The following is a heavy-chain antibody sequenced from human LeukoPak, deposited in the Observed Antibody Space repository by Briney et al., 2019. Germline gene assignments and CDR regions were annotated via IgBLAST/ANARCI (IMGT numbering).Heavy chain of an antibody. D-gene: IGHD3-22*01. CDR1: GFSFSSYG. V-gene: IGHV3-30*18. CDR3: AKDGIRYYYDSSGYYGDY. Sequence: GGSLRLSCAASGFSFSSYGMHWVRQAPGKGLEWVAVISYEGSNEYYADSVKGRFTISRDNSKNTLYLQMTSLRAEDTAVYYCAKDGIRYYYDSSGYYGDYWGQGTLVTVSS. J-gene: IGHJ4*02. CDR2: ISYEGSNE.